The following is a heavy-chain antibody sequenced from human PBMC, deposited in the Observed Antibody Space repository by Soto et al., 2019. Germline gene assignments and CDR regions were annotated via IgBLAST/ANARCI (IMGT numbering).Heavy chain of an antibody. Sequence: GGSLRLSCTASEFTFNIYAMNWVRQAPGKGLEWVSVIGGSGGSTFYADSVKGRFTISRDDSKNTLFLQLNSLRAEDTAVYYCAKDVSTYSSSWFPWFDPWGQGTLVTVSS. CDR2: IGGSGGST. CDR1: EFTFNIYA. CDR3: AKDVSTYSSSWFPWFDP. D-gene: IGHD6-13*01. V-gene: IGHV3-23*01. J-gene: IGHJ5*02.